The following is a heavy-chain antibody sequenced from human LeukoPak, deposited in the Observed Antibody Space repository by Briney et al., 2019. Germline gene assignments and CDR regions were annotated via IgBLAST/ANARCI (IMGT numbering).Heavy chain of an antibody. D-gene: IGHD3-22*01. Sequence: PSETLSLTCTVSGGSISSGDYYWSWIRQPPGKGLEWIGYIYYSGSTYYNPSLKSRVTISVDTSKNQFSLKLSSVTAADTAVYYCARGPNLQYDSSGYYWIWFDPWGQGTLVTVSS. J-gene: IGHJ5*02. CDR2: IYYSGST. CDR1: GGSISSGDYY. V-gene: IGHV4-30-4*08. CDR3: ARGPNLQYDSSGYYWIWFDP.